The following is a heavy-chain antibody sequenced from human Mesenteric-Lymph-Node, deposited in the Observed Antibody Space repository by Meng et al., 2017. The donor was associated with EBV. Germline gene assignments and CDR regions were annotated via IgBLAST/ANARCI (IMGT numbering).Heavy chain of an antibody. CDR1: GGSVNSGGYS. D-gene: IGHD4-17*01. V-gene: IGHV4-30-2*06. Sequence: QRQGSGAGRGTPPQTRSLTCTVSGGSVNSGGYSWSWIRQSPEKGLEWIGYVHHSGLTYYNPSLETRVIISLERSKNQFSLKLTSVTAADTAVYYCAGGDYVNQFNYWGQGTLVTVSS. CDR3: AGGDYVNQFNY. CDR2: VHHSGLT. J-gene: IGHJ4*02.